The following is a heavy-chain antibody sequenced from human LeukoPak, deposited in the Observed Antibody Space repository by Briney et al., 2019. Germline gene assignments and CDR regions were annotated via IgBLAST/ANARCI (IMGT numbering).Heavy chain of an antibody. D-gene: IGHD6-13*01. CDR1: GFTFSNYA. J-gene: IGHJ6*02. CDR2: ITIGGRTA. Sequence: GGSLRLSCLASGFTFSNYAMSWVRQAPGKGLECVSGITIGGRTAYYADSVKGRFTISRDNFKTTLYLKMNSLRAEDTAVYYCAKEPPRGQQRKPYYYGMDVWGQGTTVTVSS. CDR3: AKEPPRGQQRKPYYYGMDV. V-gene: IGHV3-23*03.